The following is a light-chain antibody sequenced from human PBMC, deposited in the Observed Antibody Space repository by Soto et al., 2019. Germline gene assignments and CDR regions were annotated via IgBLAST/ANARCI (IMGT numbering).Light chain of an antibody. CDR3: HQYYDSQT. CDR1: QSIFSSSINSSY. J-gene: IGKJ1*01. Sequence: DIVMTQSPDSLAASLGERVTINCKSSQSIFSSSINSSYLAWYQQKPGQPPKLLFSWASIRDFGVPDRFSGSGSGTDFTLTISGLQAEDVAVYYCHQYYDSQTFGQGTKVE. V-gene: IGKV4-1*01. CDR2: WAS.